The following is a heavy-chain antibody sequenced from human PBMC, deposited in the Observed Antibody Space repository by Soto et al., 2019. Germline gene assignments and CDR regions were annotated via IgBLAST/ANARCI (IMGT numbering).Heavy chain of an antibody. Sequence: ASVKVSCQASGGTFSSYTISWVRQAPGQGLEWMGRIIPILGTANYAQKFQGRVTITADESTSTAYMELSSLRSEDTAVYYCATDCSGGSCYSKPSYYYYYGMDVWGQGTTVTVSS. CDR1: GGTFSSYT. D-gene: IGHD2-15*01. V-gene: IGHV1-69*08. CDR3: ATDCSGGSCYSKPSYYYYYGMDV. CDR2: IIPILGTA. J-gene: IGHJ6*02.